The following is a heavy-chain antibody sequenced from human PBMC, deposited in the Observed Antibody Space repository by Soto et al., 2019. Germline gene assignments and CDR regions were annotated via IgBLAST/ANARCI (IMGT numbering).Heavy chain of an antibody. CDR1: GFTFSSYA. CDR3: ARDFGKRYYYYGMDV. D-gene: IGHD3-16*01. V-gene: IGHV3-30-3*01. Sequence: WVLRLSCAASGFTFSSYAMHWVRQAPDKVLWRVAVISYYGTNKYYADSVNGRFTISRDNSKNTLYLQMHSLRDEDTAVYYCARDFGKRYYYYGMDVWGQGTTVTVSS. J-gene: IGHJ6*02. CDR2: ISYYGTNK.